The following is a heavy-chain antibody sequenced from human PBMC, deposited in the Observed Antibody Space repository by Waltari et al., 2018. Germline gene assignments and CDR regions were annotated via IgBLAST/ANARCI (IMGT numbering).Heavy chain of an antibody. CDR1: GGSISSGSYY. D-gene: IGHD6-13*01. CDR3: ARIPLPYSSRWYVDY. Sequence: QVQLQESGPGLVKPSQTLSLTCTVSGGSISSGSYYWSWIRQPAGKGLEWIGRIYTCESTNYKLSEKSRVTISVDTSRNPFSLQLSSVTDADAAVYYCARIPLPYSSRWYVDYWGQGTLGTVSS. J-gene: IGHJ4*02. CDR2: IYTCEST. V-gene: IGHV4-61*02.